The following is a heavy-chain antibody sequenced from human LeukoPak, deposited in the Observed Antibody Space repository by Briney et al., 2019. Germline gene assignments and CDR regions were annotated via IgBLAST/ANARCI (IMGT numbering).Heavy chain of an antibody. J-gene: IGHJ6*02. CDR1: GGTFSSYA. CDR2: IIPIFGTA. Sequence: ASVKVSCKASGGTFSSYAISWVRQAPGQGPEWMGGIIPIFGTANYAQKFQGRVTITADESTSTAYMELSSLRSEDTAVYYCARAVLLWFGELSTPYYGMDVWGQGTTVTVSS. V-gene: IGHV1-69*13. CDR3: ARAVLLWFGELSTPYYGMDV. D-gene: IGHD3-10*01.